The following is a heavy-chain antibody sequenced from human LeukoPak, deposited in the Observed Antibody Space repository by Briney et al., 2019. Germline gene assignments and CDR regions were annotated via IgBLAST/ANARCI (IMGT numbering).Heavy chain of an antibody. D-gene: IGHD3-10*01. Sequence: PGGSLRLSCAASGFTFDDYAMHWVRQAPGKGLEWGSGISWNSGSIGYADSVKGRFTISRDNAKNSLYLQMNSLRAEDTALYHCAKDLRYGSGSYCFDYWGQGTLVTVSS. J-gene: IGHJ4*02. CDR2: ISWNSGSI. V-gene: IGHV3-9*01. CDR3: AKDLRYGSGSYCFDY. CDR1: GFTFDDYA.